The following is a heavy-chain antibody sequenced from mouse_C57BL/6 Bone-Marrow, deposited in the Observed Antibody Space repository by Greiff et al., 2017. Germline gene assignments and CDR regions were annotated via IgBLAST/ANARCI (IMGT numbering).Heavy chain of an antibody. CDR1: GFSLTSYA. D-gene: IGHD2-5*01. CDR3: ATYSNYPAWFAY. CDR2: IWTGGGT. Sequence: VQVVESGPGLVATSQSLSITCTVSGFSLTSYAISWVRQPPGKGLEWLGVIWTGGGTNYNSALKSRLSISKDNSKSQVFLKMNSLQTDDTARYYCATYSNYPAWFAYWGQGTLVTVSA. V-gene: IGHV2-9-1*01. J-gene: IGHJ3*01.